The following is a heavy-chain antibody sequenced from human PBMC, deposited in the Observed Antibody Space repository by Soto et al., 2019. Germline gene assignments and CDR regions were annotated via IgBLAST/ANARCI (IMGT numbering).Heavy chain of an antibody. V-gene: IGHV4-31*03. CDR2: IYYSGST. CDR3: ASMSRGYYYGIDV. Sequence: QVQLQESGPGLVKPSQTLSLTCTVSGGSISSGGYYWSWIRQHPGKGLEWIGYIYYSGSTYYNPSLKSRATISVDTSYNQFSLQPSSVTAADTAVYYCASMSRGYYYGIDVWGQGTTVTVSS. J-gene: IGHJ6*02. CDR1: GGSISSGGYY. D-gene: IGHD6-13*01.